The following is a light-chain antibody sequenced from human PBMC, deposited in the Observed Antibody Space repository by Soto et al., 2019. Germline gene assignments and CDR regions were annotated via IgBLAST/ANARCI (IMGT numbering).Light chain of an antibody. CDR3: QQYENSPIT. CDR1: QSLSSNF. Sequence: PGERASLSCGASQSLSSNFLAWYQQKPGQAPRLLIYGASSRATGIPDRFRGTGSETDFTLTINRLEPEDFAVYYCQQYENSPITFGQGTRLEIK. V-gene: IGKV3-20*01. CDR2: GAS. J-gene: IGKJ5*01.